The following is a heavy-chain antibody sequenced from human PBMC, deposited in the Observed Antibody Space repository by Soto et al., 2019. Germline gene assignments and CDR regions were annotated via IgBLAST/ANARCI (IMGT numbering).Heavy chain of an antibody. D-gene: IGHD2-2*01. CDR3: ARGGDIEVVPAAPDAFDI. Sequence: ASVKVSCKAFGYIFTSYAMHWVRQAPGQRLEWMGWINAGNGNTKYSQKFQGRVTITRDTSASTAYMELSSLRSEDTAVYYCARGGDIEVVPAAPDAFDIWSQGTMDIVSS. J-gene: IGHJ3*02. V-gene: IGHV1-3*01. CDR2: INAGNGNT. CDR1: GYIFTSYA.